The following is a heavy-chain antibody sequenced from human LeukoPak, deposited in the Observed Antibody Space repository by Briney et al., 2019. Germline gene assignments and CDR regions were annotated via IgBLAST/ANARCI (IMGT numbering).Heavy chain of an antibody. CDR1: SGSFSGYY. V-gene: IGHV4-34*01. CDR3: ARGGGSGSYPPLYNWFDP. D-gene: IGHD3-10*01. CDR2: INHSGST. Sequence: PSETLSLTCAVYSGSFSGYYWSWVRQPPGKGLEWIGEINHSGSTNYNPSLKSRVTISVDTSKNQFSLKLSSVTAADTAVYYCARGGGSGSYPPLYNWFDPWGQGTLVTVSS. J-gene: IGHJ5*02.